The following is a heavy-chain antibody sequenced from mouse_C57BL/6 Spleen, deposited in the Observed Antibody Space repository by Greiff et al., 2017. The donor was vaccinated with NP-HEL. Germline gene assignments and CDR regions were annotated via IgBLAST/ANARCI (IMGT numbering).Heavy chain of an antibody. CDR3: ARAYYSNYVAY. V-gene: IGHV14-2*01. D-gene: IGHD2-5*01. Sequence: EVKLVESGAELVKPGASVKLSCTASGFNITDYYMHWVKQRTEQGLEWIGRIDPEDGETKYAPKFQGKATITADTSSNTAYLQLSSLTSEDTAVYYCARAYYSNYVAYWGQGTLVTVSA. CDR1: GFNITDYY. J-gene: IGHJ3*01. CDR2: IDPEDGET.